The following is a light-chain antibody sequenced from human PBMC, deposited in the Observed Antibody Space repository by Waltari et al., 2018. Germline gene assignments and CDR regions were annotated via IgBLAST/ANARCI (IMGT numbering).Light chain of an antibody. CDR1: ESIASH. Sequence: EIVLTQSPATLSLSPGPRATLSCRASESIASHLAWFRQKPGQPPRLLIYDASTRATGIPARFSGSGFGTDFTLTISSLEPEDFAVYFCQQGSMWPLTFGGGTKVEIK. J-gene: IGKJ4*01. V-gene: IGKV3-11*01. CDR2: DAS. CDR3: QQGSMWPLT.